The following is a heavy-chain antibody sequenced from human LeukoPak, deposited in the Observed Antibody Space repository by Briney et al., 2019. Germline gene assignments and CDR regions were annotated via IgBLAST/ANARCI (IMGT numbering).Heavy chain of an antibody. CDR2: ITTTSSYI. D-gene: IGHD2-15*01. CDR3: ARSGCPGGSCYLRYSWLDL. CDR1: GFTFSNSD. J-gene: IGHJ5*02. Sequence: GGSLRLSCATCGFTFSNSDMNWVRQAPGKGLEWVSSITTTSSYIYYADSVRGRFTISRDNAKNSLYLHMDSLRAEDTAVYYCARSGCPGGSCYLRYSWLDLWGRGTLVTVSS. V-gene: IGHV3-21*01.